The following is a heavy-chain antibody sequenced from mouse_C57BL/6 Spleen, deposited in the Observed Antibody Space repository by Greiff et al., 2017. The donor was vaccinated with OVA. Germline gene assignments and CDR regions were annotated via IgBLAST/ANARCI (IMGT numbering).Heavy chain of an antibody. CDR3: ARYLGLRREGYFDY. V-gene: IGHV1-55*01. Sequence: QVQLQQPGAELVKPGASVKMSCKASGYTFTSYWITWVKQRPGQGLEWIGDIYPGSGSTNYNEKFKSKAALTVDTSSSTAYMQLSSLTSEDSAVYYCARYLGLRREGYFDYWGQGTTLTVSS. CDR2: IYPGSGST. CDR1: GYTFTSYW. D-gene: IGHD2-4*01. J-gene: IGHJ2*01.